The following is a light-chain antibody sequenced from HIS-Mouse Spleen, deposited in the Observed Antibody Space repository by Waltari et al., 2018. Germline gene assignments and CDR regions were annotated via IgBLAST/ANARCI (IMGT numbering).Light chain of an antibody. V-gene: IGLV2-23*01. J-gene: IGLJ3*02. CDR2: EGS. Sequence: QSALTQPASVSGSPGQSITLPCTVTSSDVGSYNLVSWYQQHPGKSPKLRIYEGSKRPSGVSNRFSGSKSGNTASLTISGLQAEDEADYYCCSYAGSSTWVFGGGTKLTVL. CDR1: SSDVGSYNL. CDR3: CSYAGSSTWV.